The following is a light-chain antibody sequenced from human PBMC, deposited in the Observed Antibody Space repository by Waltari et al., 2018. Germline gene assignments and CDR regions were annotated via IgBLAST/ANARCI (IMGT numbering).Light chain of an antibody. J-gene: IGKJ3*01. CDR3: QYRGHWPPDAS. Sequence: EIVLTQSPATLSLSPGERATLSCRASQSVRNYLAWYQQKPGQAPRLLISAASNRATGIPARFSGSGSGTDFTLTISSLEPEDFAVYYCQYRGHWPPDASFGPGTKVDIK. CDR1: QSVRNY. V-gene: IGKV3-11*01. CDR2: AAS.